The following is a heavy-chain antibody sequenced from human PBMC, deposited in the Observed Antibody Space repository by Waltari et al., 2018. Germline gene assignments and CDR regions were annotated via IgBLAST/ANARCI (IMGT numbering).Heavy chain of an antibody. CDR2: MFADGRT. CDR3: VTFAVTAPGSLDY. J-gene: IGHJ4*02. Sequence: EVQLVESGGGLIQPGGSLRLSCAASGFSVSNKYTSWVRRAPGKGLEWVSVMFADGRTNYADSVKGRFTISRDNSKNIVGLQMNSLRVEDTAVYYCVTFAVTAPGSLDYWGRGALVTVSS. D-gene: IGHD6-13*01. V-gene: IGHV3-53*01. CDR1: GFSVSNKY.